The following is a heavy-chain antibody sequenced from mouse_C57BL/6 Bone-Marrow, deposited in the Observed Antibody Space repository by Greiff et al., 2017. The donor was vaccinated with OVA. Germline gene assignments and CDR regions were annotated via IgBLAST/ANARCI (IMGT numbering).Heavy chain of an antibody. CDR2: ISSGGSYT. Sequence: EVKLQESGGDLVKPGGSLKLSCAASGFTFSSYGMSWVRQTPDKRLEWVATISSGGSYTYYPDSVKGRFTISRDNAKNTLYLQMSSLKSEDTAMYYCARYYYGSLWYFDVWGTGTTVTVSS. V-gene: IGHV5-6*01. CDR3: ARYYYGSLWYFDV. D-gene: IGHD1-1*01. CDR1: GFTFSSYG. J-gene: IGHJ1*03.